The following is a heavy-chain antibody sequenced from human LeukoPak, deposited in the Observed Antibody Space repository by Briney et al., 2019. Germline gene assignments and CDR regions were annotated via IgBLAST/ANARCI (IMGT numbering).Heavy chain of an antibody. D-gene: IGHD3-22*01. J-gene: IGHJ3*02. V-gene: IGHV4-34*01. CDR2: INRSGST. Sequence: PSETLSLTCAVYGGSFSGYYWSWIRQPPGKGLEWIGEINRSGSTNYNPSLKSRVTISVDTSKNQFSLKLSSVTAADTAVYYCARGHRQAVVVARGAFDIWGQGTMVTVSS. CDR1: GGSFSGYY. CDR3: ARGHRQAVVVARGAFDI.